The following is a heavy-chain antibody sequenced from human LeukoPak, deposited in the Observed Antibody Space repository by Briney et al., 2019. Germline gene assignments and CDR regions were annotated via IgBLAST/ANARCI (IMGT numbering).Heavy chain of an antibody. CDR2: INPNSGGT. D-gene: IGHD1-1*01. CDR3: ASWDWNPNYYFDY. J-gene: IGHJ4*02. V-gene: IGHV1-2*06. CDR1: GYTFTGYY. Sequence: ASVKVSCKTSGYTFTGYYMHWVRQAPGQGLEWMGRINPNSGGTNYAQKFQGRVTMTRDTSITTAYMELSSLRSDDTAMYYCASWDWNPNYYFDYWGQGTLVTVSS.